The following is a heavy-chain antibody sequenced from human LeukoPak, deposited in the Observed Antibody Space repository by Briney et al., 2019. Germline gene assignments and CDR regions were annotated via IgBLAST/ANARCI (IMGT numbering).Heavy chain of an antibody. V-gene: IGHV1-8*01. CDR2: MNPNSGYT. CDR1: GYTFTSYD. Sequence: ASVKVSRKASGYTFTSYDINWVRQATGQGLEWVGWMNPNSGYTGYAQKFQARVTMARNTSINTAYMELSSLRSEDTAVYYCARSKTGSLGNWFDLWGQGTLVTVSS. CDR3: ARSKTGSLGNWFDL. D-gene: IGHD1-1*01. J-gene: IGHJ5*02.